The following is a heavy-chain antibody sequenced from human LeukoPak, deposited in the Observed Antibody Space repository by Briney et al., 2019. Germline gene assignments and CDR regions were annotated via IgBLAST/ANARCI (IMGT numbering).Heavy chain of an antibody. CDR2: ISTSSNCI. J-gene: IGHJ4*02. Sequence: GGSLRLSCAASGFTFSSYAMHWVRQAPGKGLEWVSFISTSSNCIYYADSVKGRFTISRDNAKNSLYLQMNSLRAEDTAVYYCARDNWIEAHYFDYWGQGTLVTVSS. CDR1: GFTFSSYA. CDR3: ARDNWIEAHYFDY. V-gene: IGHV3-21*01. D-gene: IGHD1-20*01.